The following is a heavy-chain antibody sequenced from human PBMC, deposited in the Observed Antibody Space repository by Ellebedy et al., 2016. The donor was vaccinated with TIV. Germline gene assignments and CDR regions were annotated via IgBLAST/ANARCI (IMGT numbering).Heavy chain of an antibody. V-gene: IGHV3-21*03. J-gene: IGHJ4*02. CDR1: GLNFSGCS. D-gene: IGHD3-10*01. Sequence: GESLKISCAASGLNFSGCSMNWVRQAPGKGLEWVSSISSNLHYIHYRDSVKGRFTISRDNAKKSLSLQMDSLRAEDTAVYYCATDRGEGGLPSFFDSWGQGTLVTVST. CDR2: ISSNLHYI. CDR3: ATDRGEGGLPSFFDS.